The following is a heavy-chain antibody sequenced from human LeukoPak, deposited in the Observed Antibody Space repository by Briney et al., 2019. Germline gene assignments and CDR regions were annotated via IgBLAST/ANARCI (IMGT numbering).Heavy chain of an antibody. CDR2: IYPGDSDT. CDR3: ARRGGDYDSSGKFDY. CDR1: GYSFTSYW. D-gene: IGHD3-22*01. J-gene: IGHJ4*02. Sequence: GEFLKISCKGSGYSFTSYWIGWVRQMPGKGLEWMGIIYPGDSDTRYSPSFQGQDTISADKSISTAYLQWSSLKASDTAMYYCARRGGDYDSSGKFDYWGQGTLVTVSS. V-gene: IGHV5-51*01.